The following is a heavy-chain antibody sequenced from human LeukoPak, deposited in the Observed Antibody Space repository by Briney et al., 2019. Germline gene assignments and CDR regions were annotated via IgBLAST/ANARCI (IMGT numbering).Heavy chain of an antibody. J-gene: IGHJ4*02. CDR2: IYYSGST. CDR3: AREVRAVAGTVDY. CDR1: GGSISSSSYY. Sequence: SETLSLTCTVSGGSISSSSYYWGWLRQPPGKGLEWIGSIYYSGSTYYNPSLKSRVTISVDTSKNQFSLKLSCVTAADTAVYYCAREVRAVAGTVDYWGQGTLVTVSS. D-gene: IGHD6-19*01. V-gene: IGHV4-39*07.